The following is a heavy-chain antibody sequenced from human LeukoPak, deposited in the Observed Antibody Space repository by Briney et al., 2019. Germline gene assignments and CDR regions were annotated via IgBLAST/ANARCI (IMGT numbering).Heavy chain of an antibody. CDR2: ISGSGGST. CDR3: ARLTTVTTFDS. CDR1: GFTFSSYA. Sequence: GGSLRLSCAASGFTFSSYAMSWVRQAPGKGLEWVSAISGSGGSTYYADSVKGRFTISRDNSKNTLYLQMDSLRAEDTAMYYCARLTTVTTFDSWGQGTLVTVSS. V-gene: IGHV3-23*01. J-gene: IGHJ4*02. D-gene: IGHD4-17*01.